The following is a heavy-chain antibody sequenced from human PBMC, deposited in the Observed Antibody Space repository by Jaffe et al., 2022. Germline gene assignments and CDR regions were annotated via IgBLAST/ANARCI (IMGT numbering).Heavy chain of an antibody. D-gene: IGHD2-2*01. CDR2: ISGSGGST. J-gene: IGHJ5*02. CDR1: GFTFSSYA. V-gene: IGHV3-23*01. CDR3: AKDPPHDIVVVPAARNWFDP. Sequence: EVQLLESGGGLVQPGGSLRLSCAASGFTFSSYAMSWVRQAPGKGLEWVSAISGSGGSTYYADSVKGRFTISRDNSKNTLYLQMNSLRAEDTAVYYCAKDPPHDIVVVPAARNWFDPWGQGTLVTVSS.